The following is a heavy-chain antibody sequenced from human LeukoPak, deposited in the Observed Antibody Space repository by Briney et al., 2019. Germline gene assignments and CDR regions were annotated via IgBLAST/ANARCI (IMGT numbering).Heavy chain of an antibody. CDR2: IYYSGST. Sequence: SETLSLTCTVSGGSISSYYWSWIRQPPGKGLEWIGYIYYSGSTNYNPSLKSRVTISVDTSKNQFSLKLSSVTAADTAVYYCARADSSGYYGGYYFDYWGQGTLVTVSS. J-gene: IGHJ4*02. CDR3: ARADSSGYYGGYYFDY. CDR1: GGSISSYY. D-gene: IGHD3-22*01. V-gene: IGHV4-59*01.